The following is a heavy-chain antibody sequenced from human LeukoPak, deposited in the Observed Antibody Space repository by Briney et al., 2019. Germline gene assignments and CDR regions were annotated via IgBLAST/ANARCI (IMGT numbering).Heavy chain of an antibody. CDR3: ASSPAYSSSWYAIDN. CDR1: GFTFSNYD. D-gene: IGHD6-13*01. J-gene: IGHJ4*02. V-gene: IGHV3-13*01. Sequence: QPGGSLRLSCAASGFTFSNYDMRWVRQAAGKGLEWVSGIGTAGDTYYPASVKGRFTISRENAKNSLYLQMNSLSAGDTAVYYCASSPAYSSSWYAIDNWGQGTLVTVSS. CDR2: IGTAGDT.